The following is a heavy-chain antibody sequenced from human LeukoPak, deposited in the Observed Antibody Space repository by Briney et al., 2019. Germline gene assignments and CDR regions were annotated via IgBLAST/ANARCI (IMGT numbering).Heavy chain of an antibody. CDR3: ARDLSPIAAAAYFDY. V-gene: IGHV3-48*02. D-gene: IGHD6-13*01. CDR2: ISSTSTSM. J-gene: IGHJ4*02. CDR1: GFTFSDYH. Sequence: GGSLRLSCAASGFTFSDYHINWVRQAPGKGLEWLSYISSTSTSMNYADSVRGRFAISRDNAKNSLYLQMNSLRDEDTAVYYCARDLSPIAAAAYFDYWGQGTLVTVSS.